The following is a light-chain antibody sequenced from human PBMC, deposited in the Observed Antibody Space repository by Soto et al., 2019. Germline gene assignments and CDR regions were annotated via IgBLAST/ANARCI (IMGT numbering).Light chain of an antibody. V-gene: IGKV3-20*01. Sequence: EIVLTQSPATLSLSPGERATLSCRTSAGVYSSIAWYQQKPGQPPRLLIYDSSTRATGFPDRFSGSGSGTDFTLTIIRLEPEDFAVYYCQQYDISPWTFGQGTKVDIK. J-gene: IGKJ1*01. CDR3: QQYDISPWT. CDR1: AGVYSS. CDR2: DSS.